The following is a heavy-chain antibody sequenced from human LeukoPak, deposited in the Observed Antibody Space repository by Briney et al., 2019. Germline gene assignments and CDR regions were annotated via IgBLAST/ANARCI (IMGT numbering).Heavy chain of an antibody. J-gene: IGHJ4*02. Sequence: GGSLRLSCVASGFTFSKYNMNWVRQAPGKGLEWVSAISDSGGSTYYADSVKGRFTISRDNYKNTLYVHMNSLRAEDTAVYYCAKGDSAMITHNFDYWGQGTLVTVSS. CDR2: ISDSGGST. V-gene: IGHV3-23*01. CDR3: AKGDSAMITHNFDY. CDR1: GFTFSKYN. D-gene: IGHD5-18*01.